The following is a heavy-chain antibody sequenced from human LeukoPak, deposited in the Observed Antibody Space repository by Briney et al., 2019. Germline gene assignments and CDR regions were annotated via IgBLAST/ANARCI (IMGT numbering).Heavy chain of an antibody. CDR2: IDNSGGFT. Sequence: GGSLRLSCAASGFTFDDYGMSWVRQAPGKGLEWVSSIDNSGGFTPYAESVKGRFTISRDNSKNTLYLQMSSLRADDTALYYCARRGYDGSSPRYYFQYWGQGTLVTVSS. V-gene: IGHV3-23*01. CDR1: GFTFDDYG. J-gene: IGHJ4*02. D-gene: IGHD3-22*01. CDR3: ARRGYDGSSPRYYFQY.